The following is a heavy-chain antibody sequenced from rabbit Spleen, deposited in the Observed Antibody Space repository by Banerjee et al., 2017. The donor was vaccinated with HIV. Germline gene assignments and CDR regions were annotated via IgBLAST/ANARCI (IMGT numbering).Heavy chain of an antibody. Sequence: QSLEESGGDLVKPGASLTLTCTASGFSFSYSDYMCWVRQAPGKGLEWIACIYTGSGGSTYYANWAKGRFTISRTSSTTVTLQMTSLTAADTATYFCTRGAANAGDAYVLWGPGTLVTVS. V-gene: IGHV1S40*01. CDR3: TRGAANAGDAYVL. D-gene: IGHD6-1*01. CDR2: IYTGSGGST. CDR1: GFSFSYSDY. J-gene: IGHJ4*01.